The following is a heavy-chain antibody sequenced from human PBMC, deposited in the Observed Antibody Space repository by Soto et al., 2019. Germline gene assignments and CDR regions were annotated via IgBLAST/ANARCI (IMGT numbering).Heavy chain of an antibody. CDR3: ARAGYDSSGYGLGDY. D-gene: IGHD3-22*01. CDR2: INAGNGNT. V-gene: IGHV1-3*01. J-gene: IGHJ4*02. Sequence: QVQLVQSGAGVKKPGASVKVSCKASGYTFTSYAMHWVRQAPGQRREWMGWINAGNGNTKYSQKFQSRVTITRDTSASTAYMELSSLRSEDTAVYYCARAGYDSSGYGLGDYWGQGTLVTVSS. CDR1: GYTFTSYA.